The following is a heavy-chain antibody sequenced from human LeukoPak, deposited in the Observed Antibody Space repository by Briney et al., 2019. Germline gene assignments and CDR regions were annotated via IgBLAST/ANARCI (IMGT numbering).Heavy chain of an antibody. D-gene: IGHD5-12*01. CDR2: IIPIFGTA. CDR1: GGTFSSYA. CDR3: ARGVAYYYSMDV. V-gene: IGHV1-69*05. J-gene: IGHJ6*03. Sequence: ASVKVSCKASGGTFSSYAISWVRQAPGQGLEWMGGIIPIFGTANYAQKFQGRVTITRSTSISTAYMELSSLRSEDTAVYYCARGVAYYYSMDVWGKGTTVTVSS.